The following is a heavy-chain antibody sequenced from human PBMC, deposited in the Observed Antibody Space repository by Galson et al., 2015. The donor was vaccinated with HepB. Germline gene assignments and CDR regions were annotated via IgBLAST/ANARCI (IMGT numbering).Heavy chain of an antibody. CDR2: ISSSSSYI. D-gene: IGHD3-22*01. V-gene: IGHV3-21*01. CDR3: ARDSSGAGSYYNYYYGMDV. CDR1: GFTFSSYS. J-gene: IGHJ6*02. Sequence: SLRLSCAASGFTFSSYSMNWVRQAPGKGLEWVSYISSSSSYIYYADSVKGRFTISRDNAKNSLYLQMNSLRAEDTAVYYCARDSSGAGSYYNYYYGMDVWGQGTTVTVSS.